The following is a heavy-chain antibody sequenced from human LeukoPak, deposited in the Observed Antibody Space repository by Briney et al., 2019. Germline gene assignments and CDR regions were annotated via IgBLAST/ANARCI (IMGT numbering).Heavy chain of an antibody. Sequence: KPGGSLRLSCAASGFTFSHYTMNWVRQAPGKGLEWVSSISTSSIYIYYADSVKGRFTISRDNAKNSLYLQMNSLRAEDTAVYYCAREIGGYERVYYYYMDVWGKGTTVTISS. V-gene: IGHV3-21*01. CDR3: AREIGGYERVYYYYMDV. CDR1: GFTFSHYT. J-gene: IGHJ6*03. D-gene: IGHD3-22*01. CDR2: ISTSSIYI.